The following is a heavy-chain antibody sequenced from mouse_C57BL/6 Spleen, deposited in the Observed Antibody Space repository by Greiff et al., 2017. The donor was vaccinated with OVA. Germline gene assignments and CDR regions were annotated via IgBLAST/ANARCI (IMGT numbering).Heavy chain of an antibody. D-gene: IGHD1-1*01. Sequence: QVQLKQSGAELVKPGASVKISCKASGYAFSSYWMNWVKQRPGKGLEWIGQIYPGDGDTNYNGKFKGKATLTADKSSSTAYMQLSSLTSEDSAVYFCARAITTVVAIDYWGQGTTLTVSS. CDR2: IYPGDGDT. CDR1: GYAFSSYW. J-gene: IGHJ2*01. CDR3: ARAITTVVAIDY. V-gene: IGHV1-80*01.